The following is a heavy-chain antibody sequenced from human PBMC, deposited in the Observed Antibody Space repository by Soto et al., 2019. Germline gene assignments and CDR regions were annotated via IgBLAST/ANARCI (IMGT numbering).Heavy chain of an antibody. CDR3: ATRMRLTFPHSGWYFDY. CDR1: GYTLTELS. D-gene: IGHD3-10*01. V-gene: IGHV1-24*01. Sequence: ASVKVSCKVSGYTLTELSMHWVRQAPGKGLEWMGGFDPEDGETIYAQKFQGRVTMTEDTSTDTAYMELSSLRSEDTAVYYCATRMRLTFPHSGWYFDYWGQGTLVTVSS. J-gene: IGHJ4*02. CDR2: FDPEDGET.